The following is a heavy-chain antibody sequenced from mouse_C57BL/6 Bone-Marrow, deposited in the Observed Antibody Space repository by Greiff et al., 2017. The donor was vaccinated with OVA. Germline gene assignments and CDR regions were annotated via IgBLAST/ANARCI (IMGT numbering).Heavy chain of an antibody. V-gene: IGHV1-82*01. CDR1: GYAFSSSW. J-gene: IGHJ2*01. Sequence: QVQLQQSGPELVKPGASVKISCKASGYAFSSSWMNWVKQRPGKGLEWIGRIYPGDGDTNYNGKFKGKATLTADKSSSTAYMQLSSLTSEDSAVYFCARESNYYGPDYWGQGTTLTVSS. CDR2: IYPGDGDT. D-gene: IGHD1-1*01. CDR3: ARESNYYGPDY.